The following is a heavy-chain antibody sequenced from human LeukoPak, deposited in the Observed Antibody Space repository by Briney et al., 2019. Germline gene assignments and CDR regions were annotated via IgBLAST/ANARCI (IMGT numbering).Heavy chain of an antibody. V-gene: IGHV3-48*01. CDR1: GFTFSSYS. D-gene: IGHD5-18*01. CDR3: AKLGYSYGYSGDY. Sequence: GGSLRLSCTASGFTFSSYSMNWVRQAPGKGLEWVSYISSDSNNIQYADSVKGRFTISRDNSKNTLYLQMNSLRAEDTAVYYCAKLGYSYGYSGDYWGQGTLVTVSS. CDR2: ISSDSNNI. J-gene: IGHJ4*02.